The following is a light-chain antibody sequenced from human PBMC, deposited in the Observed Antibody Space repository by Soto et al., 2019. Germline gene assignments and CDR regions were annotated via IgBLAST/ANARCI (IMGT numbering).Light chain of an antibody. CDR2: LGS. CDR1: QSLLHSNGYNY. Sequence: DIVMTQSPLSLPVTPGQPPSISCRSSQSLLHSNGYNYLDWYLQKPGQSPQVLIYLGSYRASGVPDRLSGSGSGTDFTLKISRVEAEDVGVYYCMQALQTRTFGHGTKVDIK. J-gene: IGKJ1*01. V-gene: IGKV2-28*01. CDR3: MQALQTRT.